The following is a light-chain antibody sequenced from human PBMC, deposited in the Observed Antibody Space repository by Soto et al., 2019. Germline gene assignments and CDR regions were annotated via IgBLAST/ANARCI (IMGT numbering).Light chain of an antibody. CDR3: QQASSFPLT. Sequence: IQMTQSPSTLSASIGDSVTLTCRASQGISSWLGWYQQKPGQAPKLLIFAASSLQSGVPPRFSGSESGTEFTLTISSLQPEDVATYYCQQASSFPLTFGGGTKVDIK. CDR2: AAS. J-gene: IGKJ4*01. CDR1: QGISSW. V-gene: IGKV1-12*01.